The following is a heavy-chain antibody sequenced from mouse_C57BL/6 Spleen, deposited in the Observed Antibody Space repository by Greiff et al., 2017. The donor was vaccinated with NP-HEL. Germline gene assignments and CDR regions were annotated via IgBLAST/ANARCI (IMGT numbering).Heavy chain of an antibody. V-gene: IGHV1-7*01. CDR3: AKIKTAQAAAWFAY. CDR2: INPSSGYT. Sequence: QVHVKQSGAELAKPGASVKLSCKASGYTFTSYWMHWVKQRPGQGLEWIGYINPSSGYTKYNQKFKDKATLTADKSSSTAYMQLSSLTYEDSAVYYCAKIKTAQAAAWFAYWGQGTLVTVSA. D-gene: IGHD3-2*02. J-gene: IGHJ3*01. CDR1: GYTFTSYW.